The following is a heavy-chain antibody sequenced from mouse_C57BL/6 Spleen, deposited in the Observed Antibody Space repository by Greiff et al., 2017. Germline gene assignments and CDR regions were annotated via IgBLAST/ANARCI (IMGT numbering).Heavy chain of an antibody. CDR1: GFTFSDYG. Sequence: EVQLVESGGGLVKPGGSLKLSCAASGFTFSDYGMHWVRQAPEKGLEWVAYISSGSSTIYYADTVKGRFTISRDNAKNTLFLQMTSLRSEDTAMYYCAREGYYGSSPWFAYWGQGTLVTVSA. V-gene: IGHV5-17*01. J-gene: IGHJ3*01. CDR2: ISSGSSTI. CDR3: AREGYYGSSPWFAY. D-gene: IGHD1-1*01.